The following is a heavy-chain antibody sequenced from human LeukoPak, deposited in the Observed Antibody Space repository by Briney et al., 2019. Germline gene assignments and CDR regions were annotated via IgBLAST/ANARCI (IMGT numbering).Heavy chain of an antibody. Sequence: GGSLTLSCAASGFTFSSYATSWVRQAPGKGLEWVSAISGSGSSTYYADSVKGRFAISRDNSKDTLYLQMNSLRAEDTAVYYCAKDEIGAVAGLLDYWGRGILVTVSS. D-gene: IGHD6-19*01. J-gene: IGHJ4*02. CDR3: AKDEIGAVAGLLDY. V-gene: IGHV3-23*01. CDR2: ISGSGSST. CDR1: GFTFSSYA.